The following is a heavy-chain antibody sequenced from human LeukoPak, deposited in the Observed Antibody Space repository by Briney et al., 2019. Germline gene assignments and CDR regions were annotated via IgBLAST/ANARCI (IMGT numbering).Heavy chain of an antibody. CDR3: ARGRGTTMVRGVITNYFDL. Sequence: GASVKVSCKASGYTFTSYYIHWVRQAPGQGLEWMGWIDPNSGGTNYAQKFLGSVTMTGDTSINTAFMELNRLRSDDTAIYYCARGRGTTMVRGVITNYFDLWGRGSLVTVSS. J-gene: IGHJ2*01. CDR1: GYTFTSYY. CDR2: IDPNSGGT. D-gene: IGHD3-10*01. V-gene: IGHV1-2*02.